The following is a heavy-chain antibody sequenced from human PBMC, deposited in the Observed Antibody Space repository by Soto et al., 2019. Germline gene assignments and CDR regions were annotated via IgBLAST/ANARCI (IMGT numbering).Heavy chain of an antibody. Sequence: VQLQESGPGLVKPAETLSLTCTVSGCSISNHYWSWIRQPPGKGLEWIGYIYYNGNTNYNPSLKSRVTMSVDTTRNQCSLKLGSVTAADTAVYYCARSNWYSEYWGLGTLVTVSS. CDR3: ARSNWYSEY. V-gene: IGHV4-59*11. CDR1: GCSISNHY. J-gene: IGHJ4*02. D-gene: IGHD7-27*01. CDR2: IYYNGNT.